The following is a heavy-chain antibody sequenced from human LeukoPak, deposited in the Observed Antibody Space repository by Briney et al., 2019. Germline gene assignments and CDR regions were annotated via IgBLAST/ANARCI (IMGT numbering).Heavy chain of an antibody. V-gene: IGHV1-18*01. Sequence: ASVKVSCKASGYTFTSYGISWVRQAPGQGLEWMGWISAYNGNTNYAQKFQGRVTMTRDTSISTAYMELSRLRSDDTAVYYCARGGISVYDILTGYYHFDYWGQGTLVTVSS. CDR3: ARGGISVYDILTGYYHFDY. CDR1: GYTFTSYG. D-gene: IGHD3-9*01. CDR2: ISAYNGNT. J-gene: IGHJ4*02.